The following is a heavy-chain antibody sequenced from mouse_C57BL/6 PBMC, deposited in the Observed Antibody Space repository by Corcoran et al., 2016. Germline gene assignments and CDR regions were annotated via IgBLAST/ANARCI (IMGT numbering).Heavy chain of an antibody. CDR2: IYPGDGDT. CDR3: ASGGIYYDYDGAWFAY. D-gene: IGHD2-4*01. J-gene: IGHJ3*01. V-gene: IGHV1-80*01. Sequence: QVQLQQSGAELVKPGASVKISCKASGYAFSSYWMNWVKQRPGKGLEWIGQIYPGDGDTNYNGKFKGKATLTADKSSSTDYMQLSSLTSEDSAVYFCASGGIYYDYDGAWFAYWGQGTLVTVSA. CDR1: GYAFSSYW.